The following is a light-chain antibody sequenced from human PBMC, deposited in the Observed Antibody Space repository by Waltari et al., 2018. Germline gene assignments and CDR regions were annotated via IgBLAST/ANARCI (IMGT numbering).Light chain of an antibody. V-gene: IGKV1-5*03. J-gene: IGKJ1*01. CDR1: ESISTW. CDR3: QQYNRFWT. Sequence: DIQLTQSPSNMSAAVGASVTITCRASESISTWLAWYQQKPGKAPKLLIYKASTLESGVPSRFSGGGSGTEFNLSISSLQPDDFATYYCQQYNRFWTFGQGTRVQVK. CDR2: KAS.